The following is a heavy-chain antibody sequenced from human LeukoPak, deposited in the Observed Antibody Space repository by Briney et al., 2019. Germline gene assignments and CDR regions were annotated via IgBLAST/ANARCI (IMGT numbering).Heavy chain of an antibody. V-gene: IGHV4-30-4*08. Sequence: PSETLSLTCTVSGGSISSGDYYWAWIRQPPGKGLEWIGYIYYTGTTHSSPSLKSRITMSVDTSKSQFSLKLRSVTAADTAVYYCARRRLITMGRDFLTFDPWGQGTQVTVSS. J-gene: IGHJ5*02. CDR3: ARRRLITMGRDFLTFDP. CDR1: GGSISSGDYY. CDR2: IYYTGTT. D-gene: IGHD3-10*01.